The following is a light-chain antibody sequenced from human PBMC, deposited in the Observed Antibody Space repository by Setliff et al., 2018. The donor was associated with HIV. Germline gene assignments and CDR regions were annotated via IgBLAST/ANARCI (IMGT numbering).Light chain of an antibody. CDR1: SSNIGSNT. V-gene: IGLV1-44*01. Sequence: QSALTQPPSASGAPGQRVTISCSGSSSNIGSNTVNWYQHLPGTTPKLLIYSNNQRPSGVPDRFSGSKSGTSASLAISGLQSEDEADYYCAAWDDSLNGLYVFGSGTKGTVL. CDR2: SNN. CDR3: AAWDDSLNGLYV. J-gene: IGLJ1*01.